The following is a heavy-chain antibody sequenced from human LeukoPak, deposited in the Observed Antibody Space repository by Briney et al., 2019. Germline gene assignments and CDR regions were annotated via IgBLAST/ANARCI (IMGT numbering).Heavy chain of an antibody. CDR1: GFTFSSYS. Sequence: PGGSLRLSCAASGFTFSSYSMNWVRQAPGKGLEWVSSISSSSSYIYYADSVKGRFTISRDNAKNSLYLQMNSLRAEDTAVYYCARDLYPGEWFGELSSFDYWGQGTLVTVSS. D-gene: IGHD3-10*01. CDR3: ARDLYPGEWFGELSSFDY. V-gene: IGHV3-21*01. J-gene: IGHJ4*02. CDR2: ISSSSSYI.